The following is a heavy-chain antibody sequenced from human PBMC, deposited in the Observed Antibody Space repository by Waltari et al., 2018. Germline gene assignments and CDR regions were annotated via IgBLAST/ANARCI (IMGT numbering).Heavy chain of an antibody. CDR3: ARRGHTSGPT. CDR2: IYYDGKT. J-gene: IGHJ4*02. V-gene: IGHV4-39*01. CDR1: GGSFTSSSYY. Sequence: QLQLQESGPGLVTPSETLSLPCTVSGGSFTSSSYYWVWIRQPPGQGLEWVGSIYYDGKTYFNPSLKSRVTISVDTSKSQFSLKVNSVAATDTALYYCARRGHTSGPTWGQGTLVTVSS. D-gene: IGHD6-25*01.